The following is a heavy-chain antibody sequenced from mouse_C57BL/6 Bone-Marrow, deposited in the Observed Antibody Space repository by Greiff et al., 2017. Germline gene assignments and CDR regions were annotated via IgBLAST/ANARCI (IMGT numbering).Heavy chain of an antibody. Sequence: EVKLMESGGGLVQPGGSLSLSCAASGFTFTDYYMSWVRQPPGKALEWLGFIRNKANGYTTEYSASVKGRFTISRDNSQSILYLQMNARRAEDSATYYYARPQYYGSSPCWYYDVWGTGTTVTVSS. J-gene: IGHJ1*03. CDR1: GFTFTDYY. V-gene: IGHV7-3*01. CDR3: ARPQYYGSSPCWYYDV. CDR2: IRNKANGYTT. D-gene: IGHD1-1*01.